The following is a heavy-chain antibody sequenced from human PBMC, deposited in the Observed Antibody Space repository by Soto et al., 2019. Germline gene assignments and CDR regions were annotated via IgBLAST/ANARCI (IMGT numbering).Heavy chain of an antibody. CDR1: GYTFLSYG. CDR2: ISAYSGNT. V-gene: IGHV1-18*01. CDR3: ARNPSGSSFDY. J-gene: IGHJ4*02. D-gene: IGHD1-26*01. Sequence: SVKVSCKASGYTFLSYGISWVRQAPGQGLEWMGWISAYSGNTDYAQRLQDRVTLTTDTSTSTAYMELRSLRSDDTAVYYCARNPSGSSFDYWGQGTLVTVSS.